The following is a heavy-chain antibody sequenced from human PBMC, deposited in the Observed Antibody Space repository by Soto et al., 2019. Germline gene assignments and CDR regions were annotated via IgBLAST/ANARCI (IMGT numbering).Heavy chain of an antibody. V-gene: IGHV1-8*01. J-gene: IGHJ4*02. CDR1: GYTFTSYD. CDR3: ARERTVAGNDS. CDR2: MNPNRSNT. D-gene: IGHD6-19*01. Sequence: QVQLVQSGAEVKKPGASVKVSCKASGYTFTSYDINWVRQATGQGLELMGWMNPNRSNTGYAQKFQGRVTMPRNTSISTAYMELSSLRSEATDVYYCARERTVAGNDSWGQGTLVTVSS.